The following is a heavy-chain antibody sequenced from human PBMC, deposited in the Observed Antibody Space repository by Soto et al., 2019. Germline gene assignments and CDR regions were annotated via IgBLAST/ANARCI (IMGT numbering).Heavy chain of an antibody. J-gene: IGHJ5*02. CDR2: IIPIFGTA. Sequence: QVQLVQSGAEVKKPGSSVKVSCKASGGTFSSYAISWVRQAPGQGLEWMGGIIPIFGTANYAQKFQGRVTINADQSQSTGYMEVGRLGSEDTGGYYCGGGSNLFGPWGQGTLVTVSS. V-gene: IGHV1-69*12. CDR1: GGTFSSYA. CDR3: GGGSNLFGP.